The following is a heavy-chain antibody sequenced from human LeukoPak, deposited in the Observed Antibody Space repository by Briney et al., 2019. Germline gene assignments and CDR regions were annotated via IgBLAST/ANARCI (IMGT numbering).Heavy chain of an antibody. CDR2: INPSGGST. CDR1: GYTFTSYY. D-gene: IGHD2-21*02. CDR3: ARVRIVVVTANDYYFDY. V-gene: IGHV1-46*01. J-gene: IGHJ4*02. Sequence: ASVKVSCKASGYTFTSYYMHWVRQAPGQGLEGMGIINPSGGSTSYAQKFQGRVTMTRDTSTSTVYMELSSLRSEDTAVYYCARVRIVVVTANDYYFDYWGQGTLVTVSS.